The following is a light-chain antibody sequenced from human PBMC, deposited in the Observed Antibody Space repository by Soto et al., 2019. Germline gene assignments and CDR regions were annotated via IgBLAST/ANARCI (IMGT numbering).Light chain of an antibody. CDR3: SSYTSSTTYV. CDR1: SSDVGGYNY. J-gene: IGLJ1*01. Sequence: QSALTQPASVSGSPGQSITISCTGTSSDVGGYNYVSWYQQHPGKVPKLMIYEVSDRPSGVSNRFSGSKSGSTASLTISGLQAEDEAAYYCSSYTSSTTYVFGTGTKLTVL. CDR2: EVS. V-gene: IGLV2-14*01.